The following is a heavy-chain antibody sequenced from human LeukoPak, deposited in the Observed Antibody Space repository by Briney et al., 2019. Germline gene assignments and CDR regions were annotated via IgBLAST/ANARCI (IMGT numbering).Heavy chain of an antibody. D-gene: IGHD4-17*01. V-gene: IGHV4-59*01. CDR3: ARYQVDYGLS. Sequence: SETLSLTCTVSGGSISSYYWSWIRQPPGKGLEWIGYIYYSGSTNYNPSLKSRVTISVDTSKNQFSLKLSSVTAADTAVYYCARYQVDYGLSWGQGTLVTVSS. CDR2: IYYSGST. CDR1: GGSISSYY. J-gene: IGHJ4*02.